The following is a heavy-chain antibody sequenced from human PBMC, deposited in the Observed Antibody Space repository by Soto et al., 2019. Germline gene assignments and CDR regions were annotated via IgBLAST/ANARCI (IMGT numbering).Heavy chain of an antibody. CDR1: GFTFSSFA. D-gene: IGHD1-26*01. Sequence: PGGSLRLSCAASGFTFSSFAMSWVRQAPGKGLEWVSTISGSGRTTFRADSMEGRFTISRDNSRNTLFLQMSSLRVEDTAIYYCAKDMLVGGTFNAFDVWGQGTKVTVSS. CDR2: ISGSGRTT. J-gene: IGHJ3*01. CDR3: AKDMLVGGTFNAFDV. V-gene: IGHV3-23*01.